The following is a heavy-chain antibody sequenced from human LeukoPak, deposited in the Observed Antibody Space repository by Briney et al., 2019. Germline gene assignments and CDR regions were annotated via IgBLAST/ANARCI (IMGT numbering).Heavy chain of an antibody. D-gene: IGHD2-15*01. V-gene: IGHV1-18*01. J-gene: IGHJ4*02. CDR3: ARERGVVVAATPYIDY. CDR1: GYTFTSYG. CDR2: ISAYNGNT. Sequence: GASVKVSCKASGYTFTSYGISWVRQAPGQGLEWMGWISAYNGNTNYAQKLQCRATMTTETSTSTAYMELRSLRSDDTAVYYCARERGVVVAATPYIDYWGQGTLVTVSS.